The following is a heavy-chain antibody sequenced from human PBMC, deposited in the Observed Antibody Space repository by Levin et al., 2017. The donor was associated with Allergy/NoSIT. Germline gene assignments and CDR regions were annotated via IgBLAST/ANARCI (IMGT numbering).Heavy chain of an antibody. V-gene: IGHV3-30*03. CDR2: ITSDGTNK. J-gene: IGHJ4*02. D-gene: IGHD3-10*01. CDR3: ASRGSFDH. CDR1: GLRFSDYG. Sequence: TGGSLRLSCSASGLRFSDYGMHWVRQAPDSGLEWVTLITSDGTNKFYADSVRGRLIVSRDNARNLLFLQLNSLRPEDTAVYYCASRGSFDHWGQGTLVTVSS.